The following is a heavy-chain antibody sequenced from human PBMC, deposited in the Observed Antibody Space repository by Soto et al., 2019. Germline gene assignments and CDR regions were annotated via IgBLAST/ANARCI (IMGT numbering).Heavy chain of an antibody. V-gene: IGHV3-30-3*01. CDR1: GFTFSSYA. CDR3: ARGGPAASGYYYGMDV. CDR2: ISYDGSNK. D-gene: IGHD2-2*01. Sequence: QVQLVESGGGVVQPGRSLRLCCAASGFTFSSYAMHWVRQAPGKGLEWVAVISYDGSNKYYADSVKGRFTISRDNSKNTLYLQMNSLRAEDTAVYYCARGGPAASGYYYGMDVWGQGTTVTVSS. J-gene: IGHJ6*02.